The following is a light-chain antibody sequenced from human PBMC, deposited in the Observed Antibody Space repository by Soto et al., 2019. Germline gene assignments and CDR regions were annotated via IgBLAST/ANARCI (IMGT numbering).Light chain of an antibody. J-gene: IGKJ1*01. V-gene: IGKV4-1*01. CDR3: QQYNSWPRT. CDR1: QSFLHSSNNKNK. Sequence: DVVRRNSQDYLAVALGERATINFKSRQSFLHSSNNKNKLAWYQQKPGQAPSLLIYTTSTRASGVPARFSGSGSGTEFTLTINSLQTEDFGLYYCQQYNSWPRTFGQGTKVDI. CDR2: TTS.